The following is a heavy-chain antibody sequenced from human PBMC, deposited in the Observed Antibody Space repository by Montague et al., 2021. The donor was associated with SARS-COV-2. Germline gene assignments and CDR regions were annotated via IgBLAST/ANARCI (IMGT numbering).Heavy chain of an antibody. CDR3: ARGGTYHYGMDV. CDR2: VLYNKGT. D-gene: IGHD3-16*01. CDR1: GVSVTDYY. V-gene: IGHV4-59*02. Sequence: SETLSLTCTVSGVSVTDYYWSWIRQPPGKGLEWVGDVLYNKGTNFNPSLKSRVTISIDKSKNHFSLQLSSVTAADTAVYYCARGGTYHYGMDVWGQGTTVAVSS. J-gene: IGHJ6*02.